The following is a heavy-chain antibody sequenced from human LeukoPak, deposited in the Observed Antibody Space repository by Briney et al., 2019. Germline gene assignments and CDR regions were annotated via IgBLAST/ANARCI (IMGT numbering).Heavy chain of an antibody. Sequence: ASVKVSCKVSGYTLTELSMHWVRRAPGKGLEWMGGFDPEDGETIYAQKFQGRVTMTEDTSTDTAYMELSSLRSEDTAVYYCATSTNHYYDSSGYYEDWGQGTLVTVSS. CDR3: ATSTNHYYDSSGYYED. D-gene: IGHD3-22*01. CDR1: GYTLTELS. CDR2: FDPEDGET. V-gene: IGHV1-24*01. J-gene: IGHJ4*02.